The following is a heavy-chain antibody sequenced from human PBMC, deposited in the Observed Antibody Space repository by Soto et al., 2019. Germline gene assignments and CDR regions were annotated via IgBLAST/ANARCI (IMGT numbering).Heavy chain of an antibody. J-gene: IGHJ4*02. Sequence: SVKVSCKASGGTFSSYSISWVRQAPGQGLEWMGGIIPIFGTANYAQKFQGRVTITADESTSTAYMELSSLRSEDTAVYYCARAASHDSSGYYFGYWGQGTLVTVSS. V-gene: IGHV1-69*13. CDR1: GGTFSSYS. D-gene: IGHD3-22*01. CDR2: IIPIFGTA. CDR3: ARAASHDSSGYYFGY.